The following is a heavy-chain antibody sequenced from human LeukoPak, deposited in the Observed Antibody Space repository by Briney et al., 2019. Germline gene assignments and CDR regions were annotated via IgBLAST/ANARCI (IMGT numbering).Heavy chain of an antibody. V-gene: IGHV3-53*01. CDR2: IYSAGST. Sequence: GGSLRLSCVASGFTLNNYAMNWVRQAPGKGLEWVSFIYSAGSTHYSDSVKGRFTISIDNSKNTLYLQMNSLRAEDTAVYYCARRAGAYTHPYDYWGQGTLVTVS. CDR1: GFTLNNYA. J-gene: IGHJ4*02. D-gene: IGHD3-16*01. CDR3: ARRAGAYTHPYDY.